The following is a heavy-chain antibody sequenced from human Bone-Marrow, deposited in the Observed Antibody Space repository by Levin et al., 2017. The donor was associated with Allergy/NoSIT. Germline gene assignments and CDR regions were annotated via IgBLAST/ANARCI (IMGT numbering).Heavy chain of an antibody. CDR3: ARNLRYFDWLP. CDR2: ISSSGTAI. J-gene: IGHJ5*02. V-gene: IGHV3-48*03. CDR1: GFTLSSYE. Sequence: GESLKISCAASGFTLSSYEMSWVRQAPGKGLEWVSYISSSGTAIYYADSVKGRFTISRDNAKNSLFLQMNSLRVEDTAVYYCARNLRYFDWLPWGQGTLVTVSS. D-gene: IGHD3-9*01.